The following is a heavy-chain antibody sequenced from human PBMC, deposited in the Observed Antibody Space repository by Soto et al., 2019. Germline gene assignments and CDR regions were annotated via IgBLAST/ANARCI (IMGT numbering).Heavy chain of an antibody. CDR1: GFTFRSSG. J-gene: IGHJ4*02. D-gene: IGHD3-22*01. CDR2: ISFDGSET. Sequence: GGSLRLSCAASGFTFRSSGMHWVRQAPGKGLEWVAFISFDGSETYYADSVKGRFTISRDNSKNTLYLQMDSLRVEDTAVYYCVTKRVVVMTRAFDYWGQGTLVTVSS. V-gene: IGHV3-30*02. CDR3: VTKRVVVMTRAFDY.